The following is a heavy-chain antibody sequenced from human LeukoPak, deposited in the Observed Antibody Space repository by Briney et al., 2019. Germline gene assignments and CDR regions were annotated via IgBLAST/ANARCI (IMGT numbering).Heavy chain of an antibody. V-gene: IGHV4-34*01. D-gene: IGHD2-15*01. Sequence: PSETLSLTCAVYGESFSGYYWSWIRQPPGKGLEWIGEINHSGSTNYNPSLKSRVTISVDTSKNQFSLKLSSVTAADTAVYYCARLNDVVVVAATSAFDIWGQGTMVTVSS. CDR2: INHSGST. CDR3: ARLNDVVVVAATSAFDI. CDR1: GESFSGYY. J-gene: IGHJ3*02.